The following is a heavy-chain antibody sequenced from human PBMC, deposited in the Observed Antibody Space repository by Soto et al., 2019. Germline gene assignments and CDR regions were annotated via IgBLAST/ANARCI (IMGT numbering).Heavy chain of an antibody. CDR2: IYYSGST. J-gene: IGHJ6*02. CDR1: GGSISSYD. Sequence: SETLSLTCTVSGGSISSYDWSWIRQPPGKGLEWIGYIYYSGSTNYNPSLKSRVTISVDTSKNQFSLKLSSVTAADTAVYYCARGGDGYLPYYYGMDVWGQGTTVTVSS. CDR3: ARGGDGYLPYYYGMDV. V-gene: IGHV4-59*01. D-gene: IGHD5-12*01.